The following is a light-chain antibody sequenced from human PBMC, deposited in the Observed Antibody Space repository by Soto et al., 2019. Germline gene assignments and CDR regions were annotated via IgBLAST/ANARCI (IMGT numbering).Light chain of an antibody. CDR3: QHYNSYSEA. CDR1: HSVRSN. Sequence: ETVLTQSPAALSLSPGERATLSCRASHSVRSNLAWYQQKPGQAPRLLIYDAFKRATGVPARFSGSGSGTDFTLTISSLEPEDFAVYYCQHYNSYSEAFGQGTKVELK. J-gene: IGKJ1*01. CDR2: DAF. V-gene: IGKV3-11*01.